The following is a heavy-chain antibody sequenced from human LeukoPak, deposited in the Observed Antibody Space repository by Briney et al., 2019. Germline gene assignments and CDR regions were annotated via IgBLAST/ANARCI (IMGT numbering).Heavy chain of an antibody. CDR3: AITAYDYGVFDY. CDR2: IYTSGST. V-gene: IGHV4-4*07. CDR1: GGSISSYY. Sequence: SETLSLTCTVSGGSISSYYWSWIRQPAGKGLEWIGRIYTSGSTNYNPSLKSRVTMSVDTSKNQFSLKLSSVTAADTAVYYCAITAYDYGVFDYWGQGTLVTVSS. D-gene: IGHD4-17*01. J-gene: IGHJ4*02.